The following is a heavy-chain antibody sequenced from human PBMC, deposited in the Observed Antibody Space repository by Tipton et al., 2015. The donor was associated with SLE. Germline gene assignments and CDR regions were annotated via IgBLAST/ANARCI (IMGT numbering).Heavy chain of an antibody. J-gene: IGHJ6*02. CDR1: GFTFSSYA. V-gene: IGHV3-23*01. CDR2: ISGSGGST. D-gene: IGHD3-10*01. Sequence: SLRLSCAASGFTFSSYAMSWVRQAPGKGLEWVSAISGSGGSTYYADSVKGRFTISRDNSKNTLYLQMNSLRAEDTAVYYCAKEGYYGSGCPYGMDVWGQGTTVTVSS. CDR3: AKEGYYGSGCPYGMDV.